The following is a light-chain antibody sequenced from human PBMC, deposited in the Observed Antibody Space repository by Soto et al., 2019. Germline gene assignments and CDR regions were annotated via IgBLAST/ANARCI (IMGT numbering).Light chain of an antibody. Sequence: QSALTQPASVSGSPGQSITISCTGTSSDVGGYNLVSWYQQHPGKAPKLMIYEVSRRNSGVSNRFSGSKSGNSASLTISGLQAEDEAAYYCSSYAGGSTLVFGGGTKLTV. CDR3: SSYAGGSTLV. CDR1: SSDVGGYNL. V-gene: IGLV2-23*02. J-gene: IGLJ2*01. CDR2: EVS.